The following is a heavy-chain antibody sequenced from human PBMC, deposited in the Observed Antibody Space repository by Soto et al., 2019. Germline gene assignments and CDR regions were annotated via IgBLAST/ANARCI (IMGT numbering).Heavy chain of an antibody. V-gene: IGHV4-59*01. CDR2: FHFSGST. D-gene: IGHD5-18*01. CDR3: ARASGYSYGYDDFFDN. Sequence: QVQLQESGPGLVKPSETLSLTCTVSGGSINGYYWTWLRQSPTNGLERLGYFHFSGSTKYNPSLESRLTISADTSKNQISLTLSSVTAADTAVYYCARASGYSYGYDDFFDNWGQGTLANVSS. CDR1: GGSINGYY. J-gene: IGHJ4*01.